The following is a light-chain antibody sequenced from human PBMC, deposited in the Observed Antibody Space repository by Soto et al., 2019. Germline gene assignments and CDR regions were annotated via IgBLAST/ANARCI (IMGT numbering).Light chain of an antibody. CDR2: NNN. V-gene: IGLV1-44*01. CDR3: AAWDGSMNGYV. J-gene: IGLJ1*01. Sequence: QSVLTQPPSASGTPGQRVTISCSGGSSNIGTNAVNWYQQLPGTAPKLLIYNNNQRPSGVPDRFSGSKSGTSASLAISGLQSEDEADYYCAAWDGSMNGYVFVTGTKVTVL. CDR1: SSNIGTNA.